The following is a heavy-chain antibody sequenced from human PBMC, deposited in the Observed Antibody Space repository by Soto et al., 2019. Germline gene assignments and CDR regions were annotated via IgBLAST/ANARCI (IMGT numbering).Heavy chain of an antibody. CDR2: ISAYNGNT. J-gene: IGHJ6*03. D-gene: IGHD1-7*01. CDR3: AMFPPPSGTTYYYYSSMDV. V-gene: IGHV1-18*01. Sequence: ASVKVSCKASGYTFNSYGISWVRQAPGQGLEWMGWISAYNGNTNYAQKLQGRVTMTTDTSTSTAYMELRSLRSEDTAVYYCAMFPPPSGTTYYYYSSMDVWGKGTTVTVSS. CDR1: GYTFNSYG.